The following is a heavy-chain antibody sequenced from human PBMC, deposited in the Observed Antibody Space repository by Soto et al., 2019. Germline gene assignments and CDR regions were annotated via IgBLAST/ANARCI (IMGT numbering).Heavy chain of an antibody. CDR1: GGSISSGDYY. D-gene: IGHD2-15*01. Sequence: SETLSLTCTVSGGSISSGDYYWSWIRQPPGKGLEWIGYIYYSGSTYYHPSLKSRVTISVDTSKNQFSLKLSSVTAADTAVYYCARVPIVVVVAATRGNWFDPWGQGTLVTVSS. J-gene: IGHJ5*02. V-gene: IGHV4-30-4*01. CDR2: IYYSGST. CDR3: ARVPIVVVVAATRGNWFDP.